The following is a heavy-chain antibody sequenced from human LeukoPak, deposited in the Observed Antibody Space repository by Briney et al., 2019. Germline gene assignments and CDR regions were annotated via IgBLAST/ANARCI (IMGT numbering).Heavy chain of an antibody. V-gene: IGHV3-30*18. J-gene: IGHJ6*03. CDR1: GFTFSSYG. CDR3: AKDQIPSSSSFAHPPYYYYYMDV. D-gene: IGHD6-6*01. Sequence: GRSLRLSCAASGFTFSSYGMHWVRQAPGKGLEWVAVISYDGSNKYYADSVKGRFTISRDNSKNTLYLQMNSLRAEDTAVYYCAKDQIPSSSSFAHPPYYYYYMDVWGKGTTVTVSS. CDR2: ISYDGSNK.